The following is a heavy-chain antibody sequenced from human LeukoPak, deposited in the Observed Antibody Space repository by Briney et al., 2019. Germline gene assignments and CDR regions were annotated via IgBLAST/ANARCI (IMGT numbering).Heavy chain of an antibody. CDR3: ARDVYYYDSSGYSTFDY. CDR2: IYTSGST. D-gene: IGHD3-22*01. Sequence: SETLSLTCTVSGVSISSSNSYWSWLRQPAGKGLEWIGRIYTSGSTNYNPSLKSRVTMSVDTSKNQFSLKLSSVTAADTAVYYCARDVYYYDSSGYSTFDYWGQGTLVTVSS. CDR1: GVSISSSNSY. V-gene: IGHV4-61*02. J-gene: IGHJ4*02.